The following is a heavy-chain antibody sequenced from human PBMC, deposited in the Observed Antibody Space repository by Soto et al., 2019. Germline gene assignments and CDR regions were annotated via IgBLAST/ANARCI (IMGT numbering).Heavy chain of an antibody. CDR3: ARLEGLATISYYFDF. J-gene: IGHJ4*02. Sequence: SETLSLTCSVSDDSINSDKYYWGWIRQPPGKGLEWIGSIYYRGNAYYNPSLQTRVTTSLDKSKSQFSLKLNSVTAADSAVYLCARLEGLATISYYFDFWGPGALVTVSS. V-gene: IGHV4-39*01. D-gene: IGHD3-9*01. CDR2: IYYRGNA. CDR1: DDSINSDKYY.